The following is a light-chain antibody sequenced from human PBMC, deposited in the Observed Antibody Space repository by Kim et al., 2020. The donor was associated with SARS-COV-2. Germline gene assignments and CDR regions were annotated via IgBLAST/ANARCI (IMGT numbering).Light chain of an antibody. Sequence: SSELTQDPAVSVALGQTVRITCQGDSHRTYYTTWFQQKPGQAPIVVFYGKNNRPSGIPDRFSGSSSGNTASLTITATQAGDEADYYCNSRDNNDNVLFGGGTRLTVL. CDR2: GKN. V-gene: IGLV3-19*01. J-gene: IGLJ2*01. CDR3: NSRDNNDNVL. CDR1: SHRTYY.